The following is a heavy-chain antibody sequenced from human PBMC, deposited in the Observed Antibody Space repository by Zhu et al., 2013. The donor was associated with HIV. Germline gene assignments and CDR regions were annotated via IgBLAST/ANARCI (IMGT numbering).Heavy chain of an antibody. CDR3: ARDKSEWELLVDY. CDR2: INPNSGGT. CDR1: AYSFTGYY. V-gene: IGHV1-2*02. Sequence: QVQLVQSGAEVKKPGASVTVSCKASAYSFTGYYMHWVRQAPGQGLEWMGWINPNSGGTNYAQKFQGRVTMTRDTSISTAYMELSRLRSDDTAVYYCARDKSEWELLVDYVGPGNPGHRLL. J-gene: IGHJ4*02. D-gene: IGHD1-26*01.